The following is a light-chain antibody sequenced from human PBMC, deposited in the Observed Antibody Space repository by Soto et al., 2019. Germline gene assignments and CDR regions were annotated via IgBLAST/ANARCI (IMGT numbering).Light chain of an antibody. J-gene: IGLJ2*01. CDR1: RSNIANNT. CDR3: AAWDDSLSGPI. V-gene: IGLV1-44*01. Sequence: QAVVTQPPSVSGTPGQRLTISCSGGRSNIANNTVNWYQQLPGTAPKLLLYGNDQRPSGVPGRFSGSKSGTSASLAISGLQSDDEAEYFCAAWDDSLSGPIFGGGTKLTVL. CDR2: GND.